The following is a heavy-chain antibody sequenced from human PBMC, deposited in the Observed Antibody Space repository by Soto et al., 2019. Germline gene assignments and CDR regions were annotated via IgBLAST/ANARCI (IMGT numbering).Heavy chain of an antibody. CDR3: ARDVQTEVVITLGYAFDI. D-gene: IGHD3-22*01. CDR2: IITIFGTA. V-gene: IGHV1-69*13. CDR1: GGTFSSYA. Sequence: GASVKVSCKASGGTFSSYAISWVRQAPGQGLEWMGGIITIFGTANYAQKFQGRVTITADESTSTAYMELSSLRSEDTAVYYCARDVQTEVVITLGYAFDIWGQGTMVTVSS. J-gene: IGHJ3*02.